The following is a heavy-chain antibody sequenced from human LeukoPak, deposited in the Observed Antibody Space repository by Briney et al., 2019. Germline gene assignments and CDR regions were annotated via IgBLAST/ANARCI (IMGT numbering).Heavy chain of an antibody. CDR2: ISAYNGNT. D-gene: IGHD5-18*01. J-gene: IGHJ4*02. CDR3: ARGGPRGDTAMILTY. V-gene: IGHV1-18*01. Sequence: ASVKVSCKASGYTFTSYGISWVRQAPGQELEWMGWISAYNGNTNYAQKLQGRVTMTTDTSTSTAYMELRSLRSDDTAVYYCARGGPRGDTAMILTYWGQGTLVTVSS. CDR1: GYTFTSYG.